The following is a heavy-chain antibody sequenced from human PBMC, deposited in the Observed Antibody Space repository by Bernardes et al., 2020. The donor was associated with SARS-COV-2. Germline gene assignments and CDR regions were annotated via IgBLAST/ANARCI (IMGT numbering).Heavy chain of an antibody. CDR2: IFHTGST. CDR1: GVSISDYY. CDR3: VRDRLTGYGMDV. V-gene: IGHV4-59*01. J-gene: IGHJ6*02. Sequence: EPLSLTCTVSGVSISDYYWSWLRQPPGKGREWIGYIFHTGSTNYNPSLTSRVTITIDPSQNQFSLRLNSVTAGDSAMYYGVRDRLTGYGMDVWGQGTTVTVSS. D-gene: IGHD3-16*01.